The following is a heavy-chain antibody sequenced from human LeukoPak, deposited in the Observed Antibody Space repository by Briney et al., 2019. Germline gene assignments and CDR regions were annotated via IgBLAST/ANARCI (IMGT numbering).Heavy chain of an antibody. V-gene: IGHV1-18*01. CDR1: GYIFNTHG. Sequence: GASVKVSCKGSGYIFNTHGISWVRQAPGQGLEWMGWISAYNGDTKYAQKFQGRVTMTTETSTSTAYMELRSLRSDDTAVYYCAREGYYDVLTGYPGDYWGQGTLVTVSS. J-gene: IGHJ4*02. CDR3: AREGYYDVLTGYPGDY. CDR2: ISAYNGDT. D-gene: IGHD3-9*01.